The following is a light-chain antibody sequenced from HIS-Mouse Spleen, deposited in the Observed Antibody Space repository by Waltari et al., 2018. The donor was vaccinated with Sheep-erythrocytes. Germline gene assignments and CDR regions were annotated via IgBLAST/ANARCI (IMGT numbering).Light chain of an antibody. CDR2: QDS. J-gene: IGLJ2*01. V-gene: IGLV3-1*01. Sequence: SYELTQPPSVSVSPGQTASITCSGDKLGDKYACWYQQKPGQSPVLVIYQDSKRPSGIPGGFSGANSGNTVTLTISGTQAMDEADYYCQAWDSSTAVFGGGTKLTVL. CDR3: QAWDSSTAV. CDR1: KLGDKY.